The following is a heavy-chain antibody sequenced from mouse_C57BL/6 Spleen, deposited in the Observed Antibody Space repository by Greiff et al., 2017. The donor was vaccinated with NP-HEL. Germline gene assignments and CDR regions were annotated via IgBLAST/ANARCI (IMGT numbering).Heavy chain of an antibody. D-gene: IGHD2-4*01. CDR1: GYTFTDYY. CDR3: ARCDWGECDDYYAMDY. CDR2: INPNNGGT. Sequence: VQLQQSGPELVKPGASVKISCKASGYTFTDYYMNWVKQSHGKSLEWIGDINPNNGGTSYNQKFKGKATLTVDTSSSTAYMELRSLTSVDSAVYYCARCDWGECDDYYAMDYWGQGTSVTVSS. V-gene: IGHV1-26*01. J-gene: IGHJ4*01.